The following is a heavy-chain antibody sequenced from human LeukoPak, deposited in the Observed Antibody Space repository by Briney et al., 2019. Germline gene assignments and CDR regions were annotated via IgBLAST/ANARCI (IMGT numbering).Heavy chain of an antibody. CDR2: ISGSGGST. V-gene: IGHV3-23*01. D-gene: IGHD3-22*01. CDR1: GFTFSSYA. J-gene: IGHJ4*02. CDR3: AKDLVRSYYDSSGERYFDY. Sequence: GGSLRLSCAASGFTFSSYAMSWVRQAPGKGLEWVSAISGSGGSTYYADSVKGRFTISRDNSKNTLYLQMNSLRAEDTAVYYCAKDLVRSYYDSSGERYFDYWGQETLVTVSS.